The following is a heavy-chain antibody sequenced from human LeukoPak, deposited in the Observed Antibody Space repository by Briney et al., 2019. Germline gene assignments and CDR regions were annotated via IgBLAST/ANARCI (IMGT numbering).Heavy chain of an antibody. CDR1: GFTFSNYW. CDR3: ARVESGSCSSTRCRSIDY. D-gene: IGHD2-2*01. Sequence: PGGSLRPSCAASGFTFSNYWMHWVRQTPGKGLVWVSRINTDGSTTHYADSVKGRFTISRDNAKNTLYVQMNSLRVEDTAVYYCARVESGSCSSTRCRSIDYWRQGTLVTVSS. V-gene: IGHV3-74*01. CDR2: INTDGSTT. J-gene: IGHJ4*02.